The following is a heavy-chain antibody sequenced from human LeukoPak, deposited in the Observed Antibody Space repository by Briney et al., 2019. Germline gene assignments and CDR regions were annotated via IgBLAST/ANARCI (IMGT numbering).Heavy chain of an antibody. J-gene: IGHJ4*02. Sequence: GRSLRLSCSASGFTFSSYGMHWVRQAPGKGLEWVAVIWYDGSNKFYADSVKGRFTISRDNSKNTLHLQMNSLRGEDAAVYYCARDHSEPGVFLDHWGQGTLVTVSS. CDR2: IWYDGSNK. D-gene: IGHD1-14*01. CDR1: GFTFSSYG. CDR3: ARDHSEPGVFLDH. V-gene: IGHV3-33*01.